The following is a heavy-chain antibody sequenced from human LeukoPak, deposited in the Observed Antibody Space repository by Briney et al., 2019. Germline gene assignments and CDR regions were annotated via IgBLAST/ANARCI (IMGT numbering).Heavy chain of an antibody. Sequence: ATVKVSCKASGGTFSSYAISWVRQAPGQGLEWMGGIIPIFGTANYAQKFQGRVTITADESTSTAYMELSSLRSEDAAVYYCARETTGTTVYWGQGTLVTVSS. CDR3: ARETTGTTVY. V-gene: IGHV1-69*13. J-gene: IGHJ4*02. CDR2: IIPIFGTA. CDR1: GGTFSSYA. D-gene: IGHD1-1*01.